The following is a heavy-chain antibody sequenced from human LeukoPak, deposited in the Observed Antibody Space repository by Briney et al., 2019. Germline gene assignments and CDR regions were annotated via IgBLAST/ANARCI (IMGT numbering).Heavy chain of an antibody. CDR3: AKDQDDYGGSFDY. V-gene: IGHV3-30*02. D-gene: IGHD4-17*01. CDR2: IRYDGSNK. J-gene: IGHJ4*02. Sequence: PGGSLRLSCAASGFTFSSYGMHWVRQAPGKGLEWVAFIRYDGSNKYYADYVKGRFTISRDNSKNTLYLQMNSLRAEDTAVYYCAKDQDDYGGSFDYWGQGTLVTVSS. CDR1: GFTFSSYG.